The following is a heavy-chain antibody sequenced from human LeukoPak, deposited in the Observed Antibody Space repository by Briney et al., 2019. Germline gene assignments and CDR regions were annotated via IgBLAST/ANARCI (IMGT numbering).Heavy chain of an antibody. CDR2: IIPILGIA. J-gene: IGHJ4*02. V-gene: IGHV1-69*04. Sequence: SVKVSCKASGGTFSSYAISWVRQAPGQGLEWMGRIIPILGIANYAQKFQGRVTITADKSTSTAYMELSSLRSEDTAVYYCARAPYLHNDLDYWGQGTLVTVSS. CDR1: GGTFSSYA. CDR3: ARAPYLHNDLDY. D-gene: IGHD1-14*01.